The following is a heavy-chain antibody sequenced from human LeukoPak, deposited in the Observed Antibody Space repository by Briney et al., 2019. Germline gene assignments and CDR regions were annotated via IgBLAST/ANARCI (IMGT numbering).Heavy chain of an antibody. Sequence: SETLSLTCIVSNVSISSKSYYWGWLRQSPGKGREWIGSIYYSGTTYYNPSLKSRVTISVDTSKNQFSLDLTSVTAADTAVYYCATSGNILTGYQKVTLAYWGQGTLVSVSS. CDR1: NVSISSKSYY. V-gene: IGHV4-39*01. CDR3: ATSGNILTGYQKVTLAY. J-gene: IGHJ4*02. D-gene: IGHD3-9*01. CDR2: IYYSGTT.